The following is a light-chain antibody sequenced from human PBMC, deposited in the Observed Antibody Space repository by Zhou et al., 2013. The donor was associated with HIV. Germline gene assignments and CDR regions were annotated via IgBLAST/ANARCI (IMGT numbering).Light chain of an antibody. J-gene: IGKJ5*01. CDR2: DAS. V-gene: IGKV3-11*01. CDR3: QQRSNWIT. Sequence: EIVLTQSPATLSLSPGERATLSCRASQSVSSYLAWYQQKPGQAPRLLIYDASNRATGIPARFSGSGSGTDFTLTISSLEPEDFAVYYCQQRSNWITFGPRDTDWRLN. CDR1: QSVSSY.